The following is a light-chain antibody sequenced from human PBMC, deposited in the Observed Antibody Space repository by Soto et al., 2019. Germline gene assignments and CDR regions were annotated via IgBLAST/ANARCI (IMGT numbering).Light chain of an antibody. CDR1: SSDVGTYDY. J-gene: IGLJ3*02. V-gene: IGLV2-11*01. Sequence: QSALTQPRSVSGSPGQSVTISCTGTSSDVGTYDYVSWYQQHPGQAPKLMIFDVKYRPSGVPDRFSGSKSGNTASLTISGLQADDEADYYCCAYAGSGTVVFGGGTKLTVL. CDR3: CAYAGSGTVV. CDR2: DVK.